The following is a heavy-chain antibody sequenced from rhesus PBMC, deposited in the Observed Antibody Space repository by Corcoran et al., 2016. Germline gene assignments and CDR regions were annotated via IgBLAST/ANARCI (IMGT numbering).Heavy chain of an antibody. J-gene: IGHJ4*01. CDR1: GFPFDDYA. Sequence: EVQLVESGGGVVQPGGSLRLSCAASGFPFDDYAMHWVRQAPGKGLEWVSGISWSGGSTYYAYSVKGQFTISRDNAKNSLYLQLGSLRAEDTALYYCARESGSGYFDYWGQGVLVTVSS. CDR3: ARESGSGYFDY. CDR2: ISWSGGST. V-gene: IGHV3-201*01. D-gene: IGHD2-33*01.